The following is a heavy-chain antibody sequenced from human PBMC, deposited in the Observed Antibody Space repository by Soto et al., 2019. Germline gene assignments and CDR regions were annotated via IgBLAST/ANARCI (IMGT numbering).Heavy chain of an antibody. CDR2: INPRSVST. V-gene: IGHV1-46*03. CDR1: GYTFTNNY. D-gene: IGHD6-19*01. Sequence: QVRLVQSGAEVKEPGASVKVSCKASGYTFTNNYIHWVRQAPGQGLEWMGVINPRSVSTTYAQKFQARLTMSMDTSTSTVYIELSSLRSEDTAVYYCSRSIGIAVGSGGWWAISFEFWGQGTRVTVSP. CDR3: SRSIGIAVGSGGWWAISFEF. J-gene: IGHJ4*02.